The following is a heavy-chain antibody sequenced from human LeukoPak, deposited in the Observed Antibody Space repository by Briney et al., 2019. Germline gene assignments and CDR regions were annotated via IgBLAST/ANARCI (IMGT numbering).Heavy chain of an antibody. CDR3: ARDRPTTSYYYYMDV. Sequence: ASVNVSCTASGYTFTSYGTSWVRPAPGQGLEWMGWISAYNGNTNYAQKLQGRVTMTTDTSTSTAYMELRSLRSDDTAVYYCARDRPTTSYYYYMDVWGKGTTVTISS. J-gene: IGHJ6*03. D-gene: IGHD1-26*01. CDR2: ISAYNGNT. V-gene: IGHV1-18*01. CDR1: GYTFTSYG.